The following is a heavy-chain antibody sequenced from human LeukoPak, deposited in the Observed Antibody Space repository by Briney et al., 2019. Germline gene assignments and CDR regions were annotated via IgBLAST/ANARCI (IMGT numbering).Heavy chain of an antibody. Sequence: PSETLSLTCTVSGGSISSSSYYWGWIRQPPGKGLEGIGSIYYSGSTYYNPSLKSRVTISVDTSKNQFSLKLSSVTAADTAVYYCARGNLDYDFWSGPDDYWGQGTLVTVSS. J-gene: IGHJ4*02. CDR2: IYYSGST. CDR1: GGSISSSSYY. D-gene: IGHD3-3*01. CDR3: ARGNLDYDFWSGPDDY. V-gene: IGHV4-39*01.